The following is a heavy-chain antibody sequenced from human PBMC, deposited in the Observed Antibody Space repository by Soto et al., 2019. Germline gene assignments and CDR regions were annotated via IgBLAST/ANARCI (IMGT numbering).Heavy chain of an antibody. D-gene: IGHD6-6*01. CDR1: GGSISSYY. CDR3: ARYPYSSSPFDY. J-gene: IGHJ4*02. Sequence: PSQTLSLTCTFSGGSISSYYWSWIRQPPGKGLEWIGYIHYSGSTNYNPSLKSRVTISVDTSKNQFSLKLSSVTAADTAVYYCARYPYSSSPFDYWGQGTLVTVSS. CDR2: IHYSGST. V-gene: IGHV4-59*01.